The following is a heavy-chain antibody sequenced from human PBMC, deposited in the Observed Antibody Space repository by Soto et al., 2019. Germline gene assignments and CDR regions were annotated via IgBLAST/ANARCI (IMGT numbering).Heavy chain of an antibody. J-gene: IGHJ4*02. D-gene: IGHD2-21*02. CDR1: GFTFSDSY. CDR3: AKDQTDVTLFDY. CDR2: ISYSGSTI. V-gene: IGHV3-11*01. Sequence: PGGSLRLSCAASGFTFSDSYMSWIRQTPGKGLEWVSYISYSGSTIYYADSVKGRFTISRDNAKNSLYLQMNRLRAEDTAVYYCAKDQTDVTLFDYWGQGTLVTVSS.